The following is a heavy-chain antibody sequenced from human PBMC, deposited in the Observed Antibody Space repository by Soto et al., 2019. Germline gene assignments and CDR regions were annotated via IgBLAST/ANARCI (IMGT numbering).Heavy chain of an antibody. D-gene: IGHD2-2*01. CDR2: IDPSGGSR. V-gene: IGHV1-46*01. CDR3: ARHSAYHGP. Sequence: ASVKVSCKASGYTFTNNYVVWVRQAPGQGLEWMGVIDPSGGSRFYAQNFQGRVTMTSDTSTSTMYIELSNLRSEDTAVYYCARHSAYHGPWGQGNLVNVS. CDR1: GYTFTNNY. J-gene: IGHJ4*02.